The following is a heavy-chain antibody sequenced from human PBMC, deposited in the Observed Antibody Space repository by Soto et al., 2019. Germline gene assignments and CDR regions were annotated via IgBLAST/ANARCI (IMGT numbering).Heavy chain of an antibody. CDR2: IYWDDDK. CDR1: GFSLSASGVG. D-gene: IGHD4-17*01. Sequence: QITLKESGPTLGKPTQTLTLTCTFSGFSLSASGVGVGWIRQPPGKALEWLALIYWDDDKRYSPSLKNRLTITKDTSKNQVVLTMTNMDPVDTATYYCAHSRPPTLTTLGGWFDPWGQGTLVTVSS. V-gene: IGHV2-5*02. J-gene: IGHJ5*02. CDR3: AHSRPPTLTTLGGWFDP.